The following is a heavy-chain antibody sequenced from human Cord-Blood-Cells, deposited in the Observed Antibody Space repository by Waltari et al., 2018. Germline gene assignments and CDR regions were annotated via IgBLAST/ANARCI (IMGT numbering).Heavy chain of an antibody. V-gene: IGHV4-34*01. CDR2: INHSGST. Sequence: QVQLQQWGAGLLKPSETLSLTCAVYGGSFSGDYWSWIRQRPGKGLEWIGEINHSGSTNSNPSLKSRVTISVDTSKIQFSLKLSSVTAADTAVYYCARGRGTYGYCSGGSCYGSAFDIWGQGTMVTDSS. D-gene: IGHD2-15*01. CDR3: ARGRGTYGYCSGGSCYGSAFDI. CDR1: GGSFSGDY. J-gene: IGHJ3*02.